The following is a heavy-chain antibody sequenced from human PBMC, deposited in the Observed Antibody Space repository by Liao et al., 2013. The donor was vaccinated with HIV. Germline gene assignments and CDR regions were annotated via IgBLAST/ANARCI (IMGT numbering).Heavy chain of an antibody. CDR1: GGSISSGGYS. CDR2: IYHSGST. V-gene: IGHV4-30-2*01. CDR3: ARSSLGAFDI. J-gene: IGHJ3*02. Sequence: QLQLQESGSGLVKPSQTLSLTCAVSGGSISSGGYSWSWIRQPPGKGLEWIGYIYHSGSTYYNPSLKSRVTISVDTSKNQFSLKLSSVTAADTAVYYCARSSLGAFDIWGQGTMVTVSS.